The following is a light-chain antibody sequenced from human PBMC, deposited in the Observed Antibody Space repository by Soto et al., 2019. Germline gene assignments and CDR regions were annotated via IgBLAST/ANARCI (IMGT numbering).Light chain of an antibody. CDR2: GAS. J-gene: IGKJ1*01. Sequence: IMLKHSPGTLSLSPCERATLSFRASQSFSSSYLAWYQQKPGQAPRLLIYGASSRATGIPDRFSGSGSGTDFTLTISRLEPEDFAVYYCQQYGSSGTFGQGTKVDI. CDR3: QQYGSSGT. V-gene: IGKV3-20*01. CDR1: QSFSSSY.